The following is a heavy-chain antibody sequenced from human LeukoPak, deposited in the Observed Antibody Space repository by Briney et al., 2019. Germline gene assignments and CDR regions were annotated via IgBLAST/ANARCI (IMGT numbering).Heavy chain of an antibody. CDR3: ARVVSGYWFDP. CDR2: IYYSGST. J-gene: IGHJ5*02. Sequence: SETLSLTCTVSGGSISSYYWSWIRQPPGKGPEWIGYIYYSGSTSYNPSVKSRVSISVDTSKNQFSLKLSSVTAADTAVYYCARVVSGYWFDPWGQGTLVTVSS. CDR1: GGSISSYY. V-gene: IGHV4-59*08. D-gene: IGHD3-10*01.